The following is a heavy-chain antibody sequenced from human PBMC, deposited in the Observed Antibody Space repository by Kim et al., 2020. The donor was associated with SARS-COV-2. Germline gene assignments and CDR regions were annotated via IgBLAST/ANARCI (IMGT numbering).Heavy chain of an antibody. CDR3: ASLSGIALDY. CDR2: T. Sequence: TNYNPSPKRRATISVDTSKNQFSLKLSSVTAADTAVYYCASLSGIALDYWGQGTLVTVSS. V-gene: IGHV4-59*01. J-gene: IGHJ4*02. D-gene: IGHD6-13*01.